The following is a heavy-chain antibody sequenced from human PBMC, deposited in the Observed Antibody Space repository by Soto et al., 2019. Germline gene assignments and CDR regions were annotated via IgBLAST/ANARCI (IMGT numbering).Heavy chain of an antibody. D-gene: IGHD6-13*01. J-gene: IGHJ5*02. CDR3: ARYSSSWYFLQFPGFDP. V-gene: IGHV1-3*01. CDR2: INAGNGNT. CDR1: GYTFTSYA. Sequence: ASVKVSCKASGYTFTSYAMHWVRQAPGQRLEWMGWINAGNGNTKYSQKFQGRVTITRDTSASTAYMELSSLRSEDTAVYYCARYSSSWYFLQFPGFDPWGQGTLVTVSS.